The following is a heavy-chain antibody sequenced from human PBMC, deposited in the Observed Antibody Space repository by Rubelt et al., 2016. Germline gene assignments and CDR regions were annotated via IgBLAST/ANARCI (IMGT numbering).Heavy chain of an antibody. CDR3: ARRCSSATCYNAFDI. D-gene: IGHD2-2*01. V-gene: IGHV2-5*02. CDR1: GFSLSTSGVG. J-gene: IGHJ3*02. CDR2: IYWDDDK. Sequence: QITLKESGPTLVKPTQTLTLTCTFSGFSLSTSGVGVGWIRQPPGKALEWLALIYWDDDKRYSPSLKSRLTITKDTSKNQVVLTMTNRDPVDTATYYCARRCSSATCYNAFDIWGQGTMVTVSS.